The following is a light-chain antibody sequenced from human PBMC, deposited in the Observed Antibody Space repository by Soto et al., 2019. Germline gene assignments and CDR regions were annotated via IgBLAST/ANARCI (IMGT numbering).Light chain of an antibody. CDR1: SSDIGSYNL. CDR2: EGS. CDR3: SSSITSTTLVV. V-gene: IGLV2-14*02. Sequence: QSALTQPASVSGSPGQSITISCTGTSSDIGSYNLVSWYQQHPGKAPKLIIYEGSKRPSGISSHFSGSKSGNTASLTISGLQAEDEADYYCSSSITSTTLVVFGGGTKLTVL. J-gene: IGLJ2*01.